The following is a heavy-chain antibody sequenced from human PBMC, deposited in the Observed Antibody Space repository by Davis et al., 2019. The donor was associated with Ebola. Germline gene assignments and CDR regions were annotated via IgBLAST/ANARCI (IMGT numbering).Heavy chain of an antibody. Sequence: PGGSLRLSCAASGLTSSSYWMNWVRQVPGKGLEWVANIIQDGSDKRYVDSVTGRFTISEDNAKNSLYLQMNSPRAEDTAVYYCARQGGIPYQGAFDIWGQGTMVTVSS. V-gene: IGHV3-7*01. CDR1: GLTSSSYW. CDR3: ARQGGIPYQGAFDI. D-gene: IGHD5-18*01. J-gene: IGHJ3*02. CDR2: IIQDGSDK.